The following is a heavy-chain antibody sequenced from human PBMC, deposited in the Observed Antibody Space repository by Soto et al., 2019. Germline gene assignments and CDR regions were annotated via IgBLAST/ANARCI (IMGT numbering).Heavy chain of an antibody. J-gene: IGHJ4*02. D-gene: IGHD3-22*01. Sequence: PGGSLRLSCAASGFTFSDYYMSWIRQAPGKGLEWVSYISSSSSYTNYADSVKGRFTISRDNAKNSLYLQMNSLRAEDTAVYYCASTPPDYYDSSGYSYYFDYWGRGTLVTVSS. V-gene: IGHV3-11*03. CDR2: ISSSSSYT. CDR3: ASTPPDYYDSSGYSYYFDY. CDR1: GFTFSDYY.